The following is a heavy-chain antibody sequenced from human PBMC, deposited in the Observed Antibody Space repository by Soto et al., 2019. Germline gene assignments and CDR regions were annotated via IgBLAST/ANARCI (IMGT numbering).Heavy chain of an antibody. CDR2: IYHSGST. Sequence: SETLSLTCAVSGGSISSGGSSWSWIRQPPGKVLERIGYIYHSGSTYYNPSLKSRVTISVDRSKNQFSLKLTSVTAADTAVYYCARAGDSSGPVALGYWGQGTLVTVSS. D-gene: IGHD6-19*01. J-gene: IGHJ4*02. CDR3: ARAGDSSGPVALGY. V-gene: IGHV4-30-2*01. CDR1: GGSISSGGSS.